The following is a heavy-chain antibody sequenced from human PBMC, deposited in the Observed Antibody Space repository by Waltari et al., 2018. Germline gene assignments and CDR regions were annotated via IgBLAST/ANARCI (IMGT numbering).Heavy chain of an antibody. V-gene: IGHV4-39*01. CDR2: IYYSGST. J-gene: IGHJ4*02. CDR1: GGSISSSSYY. D-gene: IGHD6-19*01. CDR3: ARQVGMYSSGWYGFDY. Sequence: QLQLQESGPGLVKPSETLSLTCTVPGGSISSSSYYWGWIRQPPGKGLEWIGSIYYSGSTYYNPSLKSRVTISVDTSKNQFSLKLSSVTAADTAVYYCARQVGMYSSGWYGFDYWGQGTLVTVSS.